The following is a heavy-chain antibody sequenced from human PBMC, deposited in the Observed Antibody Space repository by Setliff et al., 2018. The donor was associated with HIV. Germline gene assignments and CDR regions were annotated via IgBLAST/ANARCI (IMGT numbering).Heavy chain of an antibody. D-gene: IGHD6-19*01. Sequence: SETLSLTCAVYGGSFSGYHWSWIRQSPGKGLEWIGEIDHSGTTRYNPSLESRVTLSLDKSRNQFTLKMTSVTAADTALYYCAGGSALSGQSDWGQGTLVTVSS. J-gene: IGHJ4*02. CDR1: GGSFSGYH. CDR3: AGGSALSGQSD. CDR2: IDHSGTT. V-gene: IGHV4-34*01.